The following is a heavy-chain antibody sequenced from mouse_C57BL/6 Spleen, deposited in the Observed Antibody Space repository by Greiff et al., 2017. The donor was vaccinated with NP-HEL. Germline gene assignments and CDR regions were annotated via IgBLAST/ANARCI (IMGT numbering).Heavy chain of an antibody. J-gene: IGHJ3*01. CDR1: GFTFSSYA. V-gene: IGHV5-4*01. CDR3: ARDEDYYGSSSRFAY. Sequence: EVKVVESGGGLVKPGGSLKLSCAASGFTFSSYAMSWVRQTPEKRLEWVATISDGGSYTYYPDNVKGRFTISRDNAKNNLYLQMSHLKSEDTAMYYCARDEDYYGSSSRFAYWGQGTLVTVSA. D-gene: IGHD1-1*01. CDR2: ISDGGSYT.